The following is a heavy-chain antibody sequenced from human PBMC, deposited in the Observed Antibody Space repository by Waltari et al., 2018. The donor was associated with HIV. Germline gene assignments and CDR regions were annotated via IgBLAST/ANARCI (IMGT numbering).Heavy chain of an antibody. CDR1: GVSVSSGGFY. V-gene: IGHV4-61*08. J-gene: IGHJ4*02. CDR2: IYYSGRS. Sequence: QVQLQESGPGLVKPSETLSLTCSVSGVSVSSGGFYWSWVRQPPGKGLEWIGYIYYSGRSYYYPSLKRRVTMSVDMSKNQFSLQVRTVTAADTAVYYCARLSGGSIPLDYWGPGTLVTVSS. D-gene: IGHD2-2*02. CDR3: ARLSGGSIPLDY.